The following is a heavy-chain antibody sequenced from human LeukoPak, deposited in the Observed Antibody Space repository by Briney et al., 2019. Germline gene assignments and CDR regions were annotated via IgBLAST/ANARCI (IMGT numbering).Heavy chain of an antibody. V-gene: IGHV1-69*13. CDR2: IIPIFGTA. CDR1: GGTFSSYA. CDR3: ARVGGERYTVTTPYYFDY. Sequence: WASVKVSCKASGGTFSSYAISWVRQAPGQGLEWMGGIIPIFGTANYAQKFQGRVTITADESTSTAYMELSSLRSEDTAVYYCARVGGERYTVTTPYYFDYWGQGTLVTVSS. D-gene: IGHD4-17*01. J-gene: IGHJ4*02.